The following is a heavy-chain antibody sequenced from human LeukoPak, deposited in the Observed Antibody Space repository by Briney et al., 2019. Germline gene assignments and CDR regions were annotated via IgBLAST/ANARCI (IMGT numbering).Heavy chain of an antibody. D-gene: IGHD4-17*01. V-gene: IGHV1-24*01. CDR1: GYTLTELS. Sequence: GASVTVSCKVSGYTLTELSMHWVRQAPGKGLEWMGGFDPEDGETTYAQKFQGRVTMTEDTSTDTAYMELSSLRSEDTAVYYCATSDYGDSNDAFDIWGQGTMATVS. J-gene: IGHJ3*02. CDR3: ATSDYGDSNDAFDI. CDR2: FDPEDGET.